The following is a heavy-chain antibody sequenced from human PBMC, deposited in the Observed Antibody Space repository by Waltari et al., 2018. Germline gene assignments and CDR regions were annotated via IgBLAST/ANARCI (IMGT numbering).Heavy chain of an antibody. CDR1: GVSITSGSHY. J-gene: IGHJ4*02. V-gene: IGHV4-61*02. CDR3: VTVGSSIQAFDYFDN. Sequence: QVQLQESGPGLVKPSQPLSLTCSVSGVSITSGSHYWSWIPQPAGKGLEWIGHIYTSGSTKYNPSLKRRVTISVDTSKNQFSLRLSSVTAADTAVYYCVTVGSSIQAFDYFDNWGQGTLVTVSS. CDR2: IYTSGST. D-gene: IGHD3-3*02.